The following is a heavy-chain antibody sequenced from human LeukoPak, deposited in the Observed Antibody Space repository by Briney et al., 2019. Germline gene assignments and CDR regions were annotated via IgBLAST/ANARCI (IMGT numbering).Heavy chain of an antibody. CDR3: ARGAYCGGDCYLDY. V-gene: IGHV3-23*01. Sequence: GGSLRLSCAASGFTFSSYTMTWVRQAPGKGLEWVSAISGSGGSTYYADSVKGRFTISRDNSKNTLYLQMNSLRDEDTAVYYCARGAYCGGDCYLDYWGQGTLVTVS. CDR1: GFTFSSYT. D-gene: IGHD2-21*02. CDR2: ISGSGGST. J-gene: IGHJ4*02.